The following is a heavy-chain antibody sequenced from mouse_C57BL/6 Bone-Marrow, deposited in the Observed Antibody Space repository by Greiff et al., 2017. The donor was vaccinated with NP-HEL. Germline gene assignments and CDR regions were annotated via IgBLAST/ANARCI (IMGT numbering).Heavy chain of an antibody. J-gene: IGHJ3*01. CDR3: ARNDGYPPWFAY. CDR2: ISAGGSYT. D-gene: IGHD2-3*01. Sequence: EVMLVESGGGLVKPGGSLKLSCAASGFTFSSYAMSWVRQTPEKRLEWVATISAGGSYTYYPDNVKGRFTISRDNAKNNLYLQMSHLKSEDTAMYYCARNDGYPPWFAYWGQGTLVTVSA. CDR1: GFTFSSYA. V-gene: IGHV5-4*03.